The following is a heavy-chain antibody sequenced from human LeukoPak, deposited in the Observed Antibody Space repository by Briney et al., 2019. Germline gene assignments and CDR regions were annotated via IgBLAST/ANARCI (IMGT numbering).Heavy chain of an antibody. CDR3: ARGYCSGGSCPFDY. D-gene: IGHD2-15*01. CDR2: ISPNSGGT. V-gene: IGHV1-2*02. CDR1: GYTFTAYY. Sequence: ASVKVSCKASGYTFTAYYMHWVRQAPGQGLEWMAWISPNSGGTNYAQNFQGRVTMTRDTSITTAYIELSRLRSDDSAVYYCARGYCSGGSCPFDYWGQGTLVTVSS. J-gene: IGHJ4*02.